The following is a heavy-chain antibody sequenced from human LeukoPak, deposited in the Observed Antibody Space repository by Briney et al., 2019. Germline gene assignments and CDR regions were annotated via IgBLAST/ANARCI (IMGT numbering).Heavy chain of an antibody. CDR3: ARGPSHIAVTSYYYYYYMDL. D-gene: IGHD6-19*01. J-gene: IGHJ6*03. Sequence: GASVKVSCKASGGTFSNYAISWVRQAPGQGLEWMGGIILIFGTANYAQKFQGRVTITADESTSTAYMELSSLRSEDTAVYYCARGPSHIAVTSYYYYYYMDLWGKGTTVTVSS. V-gene: IGHV1-69*13. CDR1: GGTFSNYA. CDR2: IILIFGTA.